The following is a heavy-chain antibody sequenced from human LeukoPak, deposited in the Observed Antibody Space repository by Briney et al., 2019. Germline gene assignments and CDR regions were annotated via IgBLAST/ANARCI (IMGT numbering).Heavy chain of an antibody. CDR1: GFTFNSYA. CDR2: IWYDGSNK. D-gene: IGHD2-15*01. J-gene: IGHJ6*03. CDR3: ARARGWQPNYYYYYMDV. V-gene: IGHV3-33*07. Sequence: GGSLRLSCIPSGFTFNSYAMFWVRQAPGKGLEWVSLIWYDGSNKYYADSVKGRFTISRDNSKNTLFLQMNSLRAEDTAVYYCARARGWQPNYYYYYMDVWGTGTMVTVSS.